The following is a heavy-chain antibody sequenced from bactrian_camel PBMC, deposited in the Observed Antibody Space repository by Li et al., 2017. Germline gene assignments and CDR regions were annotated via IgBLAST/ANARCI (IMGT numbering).Heavy chain of an antibody. V-gene: IGHV3S1*01. Sequence: HVQLVESGGGSVQAGGSLRLSCAASGYTYNRNCMAWFRQAPGKEREGVARIYTGSGNTYYADSVKGRFTISQDNAKNTVYLQMNSLKPEDTAMYYCAARGPYCYTKLSVADFTYWGQGTQVTVS. D-gene: IGHD2*01. J-gene: IGHJ6*01. CDR3: AARGPYCYTKLSVADFTY. CDR2: IYTGSGNT. CDR1: GYTYNRNC.